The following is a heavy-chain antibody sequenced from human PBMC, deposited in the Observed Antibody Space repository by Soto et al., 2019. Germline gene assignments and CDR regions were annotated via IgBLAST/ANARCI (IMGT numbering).Heavy chain of an antibody. CDR2: ISYDEIDK. Sequence: GGSLRISCASSVFTFSNYSMAWVRQAPGKGLDWVALISYDEIDKYFADAVKGRLTISRDNSKNTLYLQMDSLRAEDTAVYYCAGRSGSSDYWGRGTLVTVSS. V-gene: IGHV3-30*04. CDR3: AGRSGSSDY. J-gene: IGHJ4*02. D-gene: IGHD3-10*01. CDR1: VFTFSNYS.